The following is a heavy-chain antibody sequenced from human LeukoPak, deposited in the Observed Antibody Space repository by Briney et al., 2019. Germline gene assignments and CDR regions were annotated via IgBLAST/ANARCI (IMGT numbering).Heavy chain of an antibody. Sequence: PGGSLRLSCAASGFTFRSYGMSWVRQAPGKGLEWVSAISDSGGSTYYADSGKGRFTISRDNSKNTLYLQMNSLRAEDTAVYYCAPDPDFDYWGQGTLVTVSS. CDR3: APDPDFDY. CDR2: ISDSGGST. V-gene: IGHV3-23*01. CDR1: GFTFRSYG. J-gene: IGHJ4*02.